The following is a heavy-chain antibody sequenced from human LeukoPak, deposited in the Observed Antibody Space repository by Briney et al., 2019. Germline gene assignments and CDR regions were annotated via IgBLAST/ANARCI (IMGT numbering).Heavy chain of an antibody. CDR3: ARYCSGGSCYSTSAFDI. Sequence: GESLKISCKGSGYSFTSYWIGWVRQMPGKGLEWMGIIYPGDSETRYSPSLQGQVTISAGKSISTAYLQWSSLKASDTAMYYCARYCSGGSCYSTSAFDIWGQGTMVTVSS. CDR2: IYPGDSET. J-gene: IGHJ3*02. V-gene: IGHV5-51*01. CDR1: GYSFTSYW. D-gene: IGHD2-15*01.